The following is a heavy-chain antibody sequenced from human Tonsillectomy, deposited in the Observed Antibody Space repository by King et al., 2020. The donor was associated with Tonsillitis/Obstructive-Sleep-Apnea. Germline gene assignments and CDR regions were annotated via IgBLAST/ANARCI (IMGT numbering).Heavy chain of an antibody. CDR1: GGSISSGGYY. D-gene: IGHD4-17*01. CDR2: IYDSGST. Sequence: VQLQESGPGLVKPSQTLSLTCTVSGGSISSGGYYWSWIRQHPEKGLEWIGYIYDSGSTYYNPSLKRRVSISVDTSKNQFSLKLSSVTAADTAVYYCASEVTTGAFDYWGQGTLVTVSS. CDR3: ASEVTTGAFDY. J-gene: IGHJ4*02. V-gene: IGHV4-31*03.